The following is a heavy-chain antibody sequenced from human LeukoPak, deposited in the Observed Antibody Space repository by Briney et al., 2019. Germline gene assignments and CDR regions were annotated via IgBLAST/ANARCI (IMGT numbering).Heavy chain of an antibody. Sequence: GGSLRLSCAASGFTFDDYAMHWVRQAPGKGLEGVSGISWNSGSIGYADSVKGRFTISRDNAKNSLYLQMNSLRAEDTALYYCAKDEDYGGSFSLMDVWGQGTTVTVSS. D-gene: IGHD4-23*01. CDR1: GFTFDDYA. CDR2: ISWNSGSI. CDR3: AKDEDYGGSFSLMDV. J-gene: IGHJ6*02. V-gene: IGHV3-9*01.